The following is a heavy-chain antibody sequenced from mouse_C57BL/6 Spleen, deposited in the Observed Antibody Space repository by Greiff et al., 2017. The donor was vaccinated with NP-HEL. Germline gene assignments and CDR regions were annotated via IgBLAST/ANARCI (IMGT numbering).Heavy chain of an antibody. CDR1: GFTFSDYG. CDR3: ARPGIYYGNPWFAY. Sequence: EVQRVESGGGLVKPGGSLKLSCAASGFTFSDYGMHWVRQAPEKGLEWVAYISSGSSTIYYADTVKGRFTISRDNAKNTLFLQMTSLRSEDTAMYYCARPGIYYGNPWFAYWGQGTLVTVSA. CDR2: ISSGSSTI. J-gene: IGHJ3*01. D-gene: IGHD2-1*01. V-gene: IGHV5-17*01.